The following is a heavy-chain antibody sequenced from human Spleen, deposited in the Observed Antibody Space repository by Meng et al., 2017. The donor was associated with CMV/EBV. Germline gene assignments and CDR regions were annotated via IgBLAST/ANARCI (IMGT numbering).Heavy chain of an antibody. CDR1: GGSFSGYY. J-gene: IGHJ4*02. CDR3: ARAAIADTFDY. V-gene: IGHV4-34*01. D-gene: IGHD6-13*01. Sequence: VQLQQWGAGLLKPSETLSLTCAVYGGSFSGYYWSWIRQPPGKGLEWIGEINHSGSTNYNPSLKSRVTISVDTSKNQFSLKLSSVTAADTAVYYCARAAIADTFDYWGQGTLVTVSS. CDR2: INHSGST.